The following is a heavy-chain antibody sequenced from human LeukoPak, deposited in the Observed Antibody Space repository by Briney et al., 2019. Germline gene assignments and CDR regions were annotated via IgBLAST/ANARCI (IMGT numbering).Heavy chain of an antibody. Sequence: GRSLRLSCAASGFTVSSNYMSWVRQAPGKGLEWVSVIYSGGSTYYADSVKGRFTISRGNSKNTLYLQMNSLRAEDTAVYYCARGTTYYDILTGYYDRGDDYWGQGTLVTVSS. CDR1: GFTVSSNY. CDR3: ARGTTYYDILTGYYDRGDDY. CDR2: IYSGGST. J-gene: IGHJ4*02. D-gene: IGHD3-9*01. V-gene: IGHV3-53*01.